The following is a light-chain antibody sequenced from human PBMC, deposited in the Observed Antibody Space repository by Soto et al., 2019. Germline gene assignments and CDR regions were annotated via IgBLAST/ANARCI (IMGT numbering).Light chain of an antibody. CDR3: AAWDDSLSSSYV. CDR2: RNN. Sequence: QSVLTQPPSASGTPGQRVTISCSGSSSNIAINYVYWYQQLPGTAPKLLINRNNQRPSGVPDRFSGSKSGTSSSLVISGLRSEEEADYYCAAWDDSLSSSYVFGTGTKLTV. CDR1: SSNIAINY. J-gene: IGLJ1*01. V-gene: IGLV1-47*01.